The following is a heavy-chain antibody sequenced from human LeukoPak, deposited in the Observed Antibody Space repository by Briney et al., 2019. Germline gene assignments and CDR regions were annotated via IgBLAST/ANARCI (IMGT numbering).Heavy chain of an antibody. V-gene: IGHV3-30*03. Sequence: PGGSLRLSCAASGFTFSSYGMHWVRQAPGKGLEWVAVISYDGSNKYYADSVKGRFTISRDNSKNTLYLQMNSLRAEDTAVYYCGRVFGSSWYDDYWGQGTLVTVSS. CDR1: GFTFSSYG. CDR3: GRVFGSSWYDDY. J-gene: IGHJ4*02. CDR2: ISYDGSNK. D-gene: IGHD6-13*01.